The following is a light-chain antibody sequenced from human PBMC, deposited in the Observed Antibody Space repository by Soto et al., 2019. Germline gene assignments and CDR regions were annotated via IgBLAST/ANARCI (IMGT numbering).Light chain of an antibody. Sequence: QSVLTQPASVSGSPGQSITISCTGTSSDVGGYNYVSWYQHHPGKAPKLLIYDVNNRPSGVSDRFSGSKSGNTASLTISGLQTEDEADYYCSSYTDSSNYVFGTGTKLTVL. V-gene: IGLV2-14*01. CDR3: SSYTDSSNYV. J-gene: IGLJ1*01. CDR1: SSDVGGYNY. CDR2: DVN.